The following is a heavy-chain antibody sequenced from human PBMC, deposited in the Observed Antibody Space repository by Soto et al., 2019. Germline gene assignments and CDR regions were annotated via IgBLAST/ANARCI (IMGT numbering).Heavy chain of an antibody. V-gene: IGHV3-23*01. J-gene: IGHJ4*02. D-gene: IGHD3-10*01. CDR1: GFTFSSYA. CDR3: AKFGWFGELFISGFDY. Sequence: EVQLLESGGGLVQPGGSLRLSCAASGFTFSSYAMSWVRQAPGKGLEWVSAVGGSGGSTYYADSVKGQFTISRDNSKNTLYLQMNSLRAEDTAVYYCAKFGWFGELFISGFDYWGQGTLVIVSS. CDR2: VGGSGGST.